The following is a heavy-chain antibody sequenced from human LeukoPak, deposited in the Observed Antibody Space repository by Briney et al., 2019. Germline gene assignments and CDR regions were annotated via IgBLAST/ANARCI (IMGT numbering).Heavy chain of an antibody. Sequence: SETLSLTCTVSGYSISSGFYWGWIRQPPGKGLEWIGNVYHGGRSYYNPSLKSRITISVDTSKNQFSLNLYSVTAADTAVYYCARVREDYYDSSGYYHCHFDYWGQGTLVTVSS. CDR2: VYHGGRS. V-gene: IGHV4-38-2*02. D-gene: IGHD3-22*01. CDR3: ARVREDYYDSSGYYHCHFDY. J-gene: IGHJ4*02. CDR1: GYSISSGFY.